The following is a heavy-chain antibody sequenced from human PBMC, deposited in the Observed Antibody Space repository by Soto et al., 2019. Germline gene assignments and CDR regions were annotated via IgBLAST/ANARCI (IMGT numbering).Heavy chain of an antibody. V-gene: IGHV3-30-3*01. J-gene: IGHJ4*02. Sequence: PGGSLRLSCAASGFTFSSYAMHWVRQAPGKGLEWVAVISYDGNNKYYADSVKGRFTISRDNSKNTLYLQMNSLRAEDTTVYYCARGRLYYYDSSGYYTFDYWGQGTLVTVSS. CDR2: ISYDGNNK. D-gene: IGHD3-22*01. CDR3: ARGRLYYYDSSGYYTFDY. CDR1: GFTFSSYA.